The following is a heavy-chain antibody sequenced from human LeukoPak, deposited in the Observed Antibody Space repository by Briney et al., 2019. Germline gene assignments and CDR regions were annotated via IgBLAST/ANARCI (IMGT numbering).Heavy chain of an antibody. J-gene: IGHJ3*02. CDR2: IKQDGSEK. D-gene: IGHD3-9*01. CDR1: GFTFSSYW. CDR3: ARGVPRPLRYFDWLLTGAFDI. Sequence: GGSLRLSCAASGFTFSSYWMSWVRQAPGKGLEWVANIKQDGSEKYYVDSVKGRFTISRDNAKNSLYLQMNSLRAEDTAVYYCARGVPRPLRYFDWLLTGAFDIWGQGTMVTVSS. V-gene: IGHV3-7*01.